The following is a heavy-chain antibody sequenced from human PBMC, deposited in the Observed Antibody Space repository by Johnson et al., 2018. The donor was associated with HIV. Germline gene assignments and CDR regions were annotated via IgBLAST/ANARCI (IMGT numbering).Heavy chain of an antibody. CDR3: ARGRIYGAFAFDS. J-gene: IGHJ3*02. V-gene: IGHV3-9*01. Sequence: VQLVESGGGLVQPGRSLRLSCAASGFTFDDYAMHWVRQAPGKGLEWVSGISWNSCSIGYADSVKGRFTISRDNAKNSLYLQMNSLRAEDTAVYYCARGRIYGAFAFDSWGQGTMVTVSS. CDR2: ISWNSCSI. CDR1: GFTFDDYA. D-gene: IGHD3-10*01.